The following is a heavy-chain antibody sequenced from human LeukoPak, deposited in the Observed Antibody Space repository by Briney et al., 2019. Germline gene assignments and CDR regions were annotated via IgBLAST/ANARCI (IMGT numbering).Heavy chain of an antibody. CDR3: ARLISGTMLDY. CDR2: IDYSGRT. Sequence: SETLSLTCTVSGDSISSRGYYWGWIRQPPGKGLKWFGSIDYSGRTSYNPSLKSRVTISSDTSKNQFSLKLSSVTAADTAVYYCARLISGTMLDYWGQGTLVTVSS. V-gene: IGHV4-39*01. CDR1: GDSISSRGYY. D-gene: IGHD1-7*01. J-gene: IGHJ4*02.